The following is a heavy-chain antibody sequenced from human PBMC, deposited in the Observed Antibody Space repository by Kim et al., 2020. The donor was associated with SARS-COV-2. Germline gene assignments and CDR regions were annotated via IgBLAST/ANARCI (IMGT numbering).Heavy chain of an antibody. D-gene: IGHD6-19*01. J-gene: IGHJ4*02. CDR2: IVPVVDVA. CDR1: ADTFRTYA. V-gene: IGHV1-69*04. CDR3: ARGPSGYSSVQLDY. Sequence: SVKVSCKASADTFRTYAIHWVRQAPGEGLEWMGRIVPVVDVAKSAQKFQGRVTITADKSTSTAYMELSSLRSEDTAVYYCARGPSGYSSVQLDYWGQGTLVTVSS.